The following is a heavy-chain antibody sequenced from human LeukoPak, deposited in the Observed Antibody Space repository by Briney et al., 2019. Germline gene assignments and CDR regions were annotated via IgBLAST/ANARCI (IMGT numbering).Heavy chain of an antibody. J-gene: IGHJ2*01. CDR2: CDPEDGET. D-gene: IGHD6-6*01. CDR1: GYTLTELS. V-gene: IGHV1-24*01. CDR3: ATVGYSLDSSSSPHWYFDL. Sequence: ASVKVSCKVSGYTLTELSMHWVRQAPGKGLEWMGGCDPEDGETIYAQKFQGRVTMTEDTSTDTAYMELSSLRSEDTAVYYCATVGYSLDSSSSPHWYFDLWGRGTLVTVSS.